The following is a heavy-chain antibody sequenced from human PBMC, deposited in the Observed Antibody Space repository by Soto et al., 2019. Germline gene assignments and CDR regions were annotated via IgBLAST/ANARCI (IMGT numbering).Heavy chain of an antibody. CDR3: ARDIVAAGAFGP. Sequence: TLSLTCAVSGGSISSGGYSWSWIRQPPGKGLEWIGYIYHSGSTYYNPSLKSRVTISVDTSKNQFSLKLSSVTAADTAVYYCARDIVAAGAFGPWGQGTLVTVSS. CDR1: GGSISSGGYS. V-gene: IGHV4-30-2*01. CDR2: IYHSGST. J-gene: IGHJ5*02. D-gene: IGHD6-13*01.